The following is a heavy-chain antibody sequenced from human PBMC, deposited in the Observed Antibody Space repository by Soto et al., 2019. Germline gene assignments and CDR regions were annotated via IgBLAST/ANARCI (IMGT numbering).Heavy chain of an antibody. D-gene: IGHD3-10*01. CDR3: ARSSSPMVRGVSHYGMDV. CDR2: IIPIFGTA. V-gene: IGHV1-69*19. Sequence: QVQLVQSGAEVKKPGSSVKVSCKASGGTFSSYAISWVRQAPGQGLEWMGGIIPIFGTANYAQKFQGRVTITADESTSTAYMELSSLTSEDTAVYYCARSSSPMVRGVSHYGMDVWGQGTTVTVSS. CDR1: GGTFSSYA. J-gene: IGHJ6*02.